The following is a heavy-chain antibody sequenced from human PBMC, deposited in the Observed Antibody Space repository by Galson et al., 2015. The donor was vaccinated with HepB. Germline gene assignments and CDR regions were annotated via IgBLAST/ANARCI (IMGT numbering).Heavy chain of an antibody. J-gene: IGHJ2*01. Sequence: SCKASGYTFTSYYMHWVRQAPGQGLEWMGIINPSGGSTSYAQKFQGRVTMTRDTSTSTVYMELSSLRSEVTAVYYCARGGASWYFDLWGRGTLVTVSS. CDR1: GYTFTSYY. D-gene: IGHD1-26*01. V-gene: IGHV1-46*01. CDR3: ARGGASWYFDL. CDR2: INPSGGST.